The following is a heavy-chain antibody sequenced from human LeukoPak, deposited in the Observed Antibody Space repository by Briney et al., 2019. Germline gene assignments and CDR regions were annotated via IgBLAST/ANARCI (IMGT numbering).Heavy chain of an antibody. CDR2: ISGGDT. CDR3: ARAPPQWLLHYFDY. J-gene: IGHJ4*02. D-gene: IGHD3-22*01. V-gene: IGHV3-21*01. Sequence: GGSLRLSCAASGFTFNSYGMSWVRQAPGKGLEWVSAISGGDTYYADSVKGRFTISRDNAKNSLYLQMNSLRAEDTAVYYCARAPPQWLLHYFDYWGQGTLVTVSS. CDR1: GFTFNSYG.